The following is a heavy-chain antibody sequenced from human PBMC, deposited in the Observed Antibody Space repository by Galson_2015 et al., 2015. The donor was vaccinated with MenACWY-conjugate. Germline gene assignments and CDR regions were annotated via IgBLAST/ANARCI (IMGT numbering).Heavy chain of an antibody. Sequence: SLRLSCAASGFSVTCHFMGWVRQAPGTGLEWVALLYDGGTSRYAESVKGRFTISRDTLRNSLSLQMHGLRAEDTAMFFCAKIVRPPVRPYFDSWGQGTLVLVSS. J-gene: IGHJ4*02. CDR1: GFSVTCHF. CDR2: LYDGGTS. V-gene: IGHV3-53*01. D-gene: IGHD2-21*01. CDR3: AKIVRPPVRPYFDS.